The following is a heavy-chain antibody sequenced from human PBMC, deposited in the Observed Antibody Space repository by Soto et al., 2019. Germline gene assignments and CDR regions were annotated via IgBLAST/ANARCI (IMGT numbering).Heavy chain of an antibody. CDR2: ISSSGGST. J-gene: IGHJ3*02. D-gene: IGHD3-9*01. CDR1: GFTFSSYA. Sequence: EVQLLESGGGLVQPGGSLRLSCAASGFTFSSYAMSWVRQVPGKGLEWVSGISSSGGSTYYADSVKGRFTISRDNSTTTLYVQMNFLRAEDTAVYYCAKGGYFDWFGGYDIWGQGTMVTVSS. CDR3: AKGGYFDWFGGYDI. V-gene: IGHV3-23*01.